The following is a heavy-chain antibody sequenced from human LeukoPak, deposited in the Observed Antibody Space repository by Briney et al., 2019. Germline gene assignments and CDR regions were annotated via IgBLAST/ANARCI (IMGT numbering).Heavy chain of an antibody. D-gene: IGHD5-18*01. CDR2: ISGSGGST. CDR1: GFTFSSYA. V-gene: IGHV3-23*01. J-gene: IGHJ4*02. Sequence: GGSLRLSCAASGFTFSSYAMSWVRQAPGKGLEWVSAISGSGGSTYYADSVKGRFTISRDNSKNTLYLQMNSLRAEDTAVYYRAKQVGSQLWWNFDYWGQGTLVTVSS. CDR3: AKQVGSQLWWNFDY.